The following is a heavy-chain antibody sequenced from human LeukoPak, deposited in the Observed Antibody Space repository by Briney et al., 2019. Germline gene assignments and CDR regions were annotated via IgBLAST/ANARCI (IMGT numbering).Heavy chain of an antibody. V-gene: IGHV4-59*01. D-gene: IGHD3-9*01. CDR3: ASLCYDILTGYCTDAFDI. CDR2: IYYSGST. J-gene: IGHJ3*02. Sequence: SETLSLTCAVYGGSFSGYYWSWIRQPPGKGLEWIGYIYYSGSTNYNPSLKSRVTISVDTSKNQFSLKLSSVTAADTAVYYCASLCYDILTGYCTDAFDIWGQGTMVTVSS. CDR1: GGSFSGYY.